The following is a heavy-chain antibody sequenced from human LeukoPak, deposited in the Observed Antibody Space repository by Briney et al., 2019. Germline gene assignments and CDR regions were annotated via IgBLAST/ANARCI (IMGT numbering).Heavy chain of an antibody. J-gene: IGHJ4*02. Sequence: GGSLRLSCEASGFSFGDYNMHWVRQAPGKGLEWVSLISWDGGSTYYADSVKGRFTISRDNSKNSLYLQMNSLRTEDTALYYCAKGMVRGVIIMPFGYWGQGTLVTVSS. V-gene: IGHV3-43*01. D-gene: IGHD3-10*01. CDR1: GFSFGDYN. CDR2: ISWDGGST. CDR3: AKGMVRGVIIMPFGY.